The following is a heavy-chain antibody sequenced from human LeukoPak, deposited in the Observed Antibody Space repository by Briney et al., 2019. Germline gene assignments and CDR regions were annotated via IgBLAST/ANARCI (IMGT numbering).Heavy chain of an antibody. J-gene: IGHJ6*03. CDR3: ARDSSYGYYYYYMDV. CDR2: IYTSGST. Sequence: PSETLXXXCXVXGGSISSGSXYWSWIRQPAGTGLEWIGRIYTSGSTNYNPSLKSRVTISVDTSKNQFSLKLSSVTAADTAVYYCARDSSYGYYYYYMDVWGKGTTVTVSS. CDR1: GGSISSGSXY. D-gene: IGHD4-17*01. V-gene: IGHV4-61*02.